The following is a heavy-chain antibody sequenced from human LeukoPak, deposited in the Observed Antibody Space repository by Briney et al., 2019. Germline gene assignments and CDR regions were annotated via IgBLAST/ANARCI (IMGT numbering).Heavy chain of an antibody. V-gene: IGHV1-18*04. Sequence: ASVKVSCKASGYTFTSYGISWVRQAPGQGLEWMEWISAYNGNTNYAQKLQGRVTMTTDTSTSTAYMELRSLRSDDTAVYYCARGRSGYDNYYYYGMDVWGKGTTVTVSS. D-gene: IGHD5-12*01. CDR3: ARGRSGYDNYYYYGMDV. CDR1: GYTFTSYG. J-gene: IGHJ6*04. CDR2: ISAYNGNT.